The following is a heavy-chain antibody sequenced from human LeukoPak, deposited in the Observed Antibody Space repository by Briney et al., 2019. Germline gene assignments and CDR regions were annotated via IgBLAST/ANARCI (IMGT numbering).Heavy chain of an antibody. CDR2: ISAYNGNT. V-gene: IGHV1-18*01. D-gene: IGHD1-26*01. Sequence: EASVKVSCKASGYTFTSYGISWVRQAPGQGLEWMGWISAYNGNTNYAQKLQGRVTMTTDTSTSTAYMELSSLTSEDTAVYYCAREMGVGSTMGYFYYWGQGTLVTVSS. CDR1: GYTFTSYG. J-gene: IGHJ4*02. CDR3: AREMGVGSTMGYFYY.